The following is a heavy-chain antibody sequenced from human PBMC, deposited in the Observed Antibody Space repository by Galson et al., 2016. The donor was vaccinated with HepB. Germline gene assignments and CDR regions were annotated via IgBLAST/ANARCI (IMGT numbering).Heavy chain of an antibody. CDR3: ANSYYDPSTGVFSLYYFDD. Sequence: SLRLSCATSGFAFDHYNMNWVRQAPGKGLEWVSSISSSSSYIHYADSVKGRFTISRDNDNNSLYLQMNSLTAEDTALYYCANSYYDPSTGVFSLYYFDDWGQGTLVTVS. D-gene: IGHD3-3*01. J-gene: IGHJ4*02. V-gene: IGHV3-21*01. CDR2: ISSSSSYI. CDR1: GFAFDHYN.